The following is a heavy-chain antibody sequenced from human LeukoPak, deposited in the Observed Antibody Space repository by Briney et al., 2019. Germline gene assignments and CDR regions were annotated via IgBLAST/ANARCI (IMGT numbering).Heavy chain of an antibody. CDR3: ARLGPDYIDYARS. CDR2: IYPADSDT. Sequence: GESLKISCKASGYSFPTYWIGWVRQMPGRGLEWMGTIYPADSDTRVSPSFQGQVTISADKSISTVYLQWSSLKASDTAMYYCARLGPDYIDYARSWGQGTLVTVSS. V-gene: IGHV5-51*01. J-gene: IGHJ5*02. CDR1: GYSFPTYW. D-gene: IGHD4-11*01.